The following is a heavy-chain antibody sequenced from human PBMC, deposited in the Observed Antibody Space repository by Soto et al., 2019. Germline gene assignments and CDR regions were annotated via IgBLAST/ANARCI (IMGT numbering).Heavy chain of an antibody. CDR3: ARAEVVVAASSIDY. CDR1: GVSISSGGYY. Sequence: QVQLQESGPGLVKPSQTLSLTCTVSGVSISSGGYYWSWIRQHPGKGLEWIGYIYYSGSTYYNPSLTSRVTISVDTSKNQFSLKLSSVTAADTAVYYCARAEVVVAASSIDYWGQGTLVTVSS. J-gene: IGHJ4*02. D-gene: IGHD2-15*01. V-gene: IGHV4-31*03. CDR2: IYYSGST.